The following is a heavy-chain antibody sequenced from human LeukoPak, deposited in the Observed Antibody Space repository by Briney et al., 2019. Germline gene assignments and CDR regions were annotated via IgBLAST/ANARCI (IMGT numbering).Heavy chain of an antibody. CDR1: GFTFSSYS. D-gene: IGHD3-22*01. J-gene: IGHJ4*02. V-gene: IGHV3-21*01. Sequence: GGSLRLSCAASGFTFSSYSMNWVRQAPGKGLEWVSSISSSSSYIYYADSVKGRFTISRDNAKNSLYLQMSSLRAEDTAVYYCARDYYDSSGYYDMVDYWGQGTLVTVSS. CDR3: ARDYYDSSGYYDMVDY. CDR2: ISSSSSYI.